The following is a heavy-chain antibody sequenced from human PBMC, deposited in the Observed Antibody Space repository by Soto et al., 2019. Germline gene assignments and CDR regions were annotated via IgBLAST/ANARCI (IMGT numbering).Heavy chain of an antibody. CDR1: GSTFSSYA. CDR3: ARDLADSTTYYYYGMDV. D-gene: IGHD1-1*01. V-gene: IGHV3-30-3*01. Sequence: GGSLRLSCAASGSTFSSYAMHWVRQAPGKGLEWVAVISYDGSNKYYADSVKGRFTISRDNSKNTLYLQMNSLRAEDTAVYYCARDLADSTTYYYYGMDVWGQGTTVTVSS. J-gene: IGHJ6*02. CDR2: ISYDGSNK.